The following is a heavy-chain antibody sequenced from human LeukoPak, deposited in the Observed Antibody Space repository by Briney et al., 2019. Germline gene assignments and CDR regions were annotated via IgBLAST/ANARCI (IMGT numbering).Heavy chain of an antibody. V-gene: IGHV4-39*01. Sequence: SETLSLTCTVSGGSISSSSYYWGWIRQPPGKGLEWIGSIYYSGSTYYNPSLKSRVTISADTSKNQFSLKLSSVTAADTAVYYCARLPSEEGSGWPYYFDYWGQGTLVTVSS. J-gene: IGHJ4*02. CDR3: ARLPSEEGSGWPYYFDY. CDR1: GGSISSSSYY. CDR2: IYYSGST. D-gene: IGHD6-19*01.